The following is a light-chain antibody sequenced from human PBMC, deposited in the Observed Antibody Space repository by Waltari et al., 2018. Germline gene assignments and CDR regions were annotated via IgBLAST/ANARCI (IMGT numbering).Light chain of an antibody. CDR2: KDS. CDR1: SLSKQY. Sequence: SYELTQPPSVSVSPGQTARITCSGDSLSKQYAFWYQQKPGQAPVLVIYKDSQRPSEITERFYGSSSETRIMLSISGVQAEGEGDYYCQSADSSGTYVLFGGGTKLTVL. J-gene: IGLJ2*01. V-gene: IGLV3-25*03. CDR3: QSADSSGTYVL.